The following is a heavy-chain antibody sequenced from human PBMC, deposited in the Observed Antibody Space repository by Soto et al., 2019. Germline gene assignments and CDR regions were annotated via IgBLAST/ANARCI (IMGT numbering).Heavy chain of an antibody. CDR1: GYSFSSYW. CDR2: IYPGDSDT. CDR3: ARLRIAAAGRFDY. J-gene: IGHJ4*02. V-gene: IGHV5-51*01. Sequence: PGESLKTLRKGSGYSFSSYWLDLGRQGPGKGLEWMGIIYPGDSDTRYSPSFQGQVTISADKSISTAYLQWSSLKASDSAMYYCARLRIAAAGRFDYWGQGTLVTVSS. D-gene: IGHD6-13*01.